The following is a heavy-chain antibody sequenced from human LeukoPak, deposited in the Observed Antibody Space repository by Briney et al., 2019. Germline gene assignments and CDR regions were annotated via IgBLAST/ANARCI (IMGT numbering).Heavy chain of an antibody. CDR3: ARGLDYYGSGSYGDYGMDV. CDR2: ISSSSSTI. V-gene: IGHV3-48*02. J-gene: IGHJ6*02. Sequence: TGGSLRLSCAASGFTFSSYSMNWVRQAPGKGLEWVSYISSSSSTIYYADSVKGRFTISRDNAKNSLYLQMNSLRDEDTAVYYCARGLDYYGSGSYGDYGMDVWGQGTTVTVSS. CDR1: GFTFSSYS. D-gene: IGHD3-10*01.